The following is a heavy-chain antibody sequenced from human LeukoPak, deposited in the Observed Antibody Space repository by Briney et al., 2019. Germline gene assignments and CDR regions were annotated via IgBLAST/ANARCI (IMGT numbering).Heavy chain of an antibody. CDR2: IKQDGTEK. D-gene: IGHD3-3*01. CDR1: GFIFSNYW. Sequence: GGSLRLSCPVSGFIFSNYWMSWVRQAPGKGLEWVANIKQDGTEKYYVDSVKGRFTISRDNAKNSLCLQMNTLRAEDTAVYYCAKDFGWLDPWGQGTLVTVSS. V-gene: IGHV3-7*04. CDR3: AKDFGWLDP. J-gene: IGHJ5*02.